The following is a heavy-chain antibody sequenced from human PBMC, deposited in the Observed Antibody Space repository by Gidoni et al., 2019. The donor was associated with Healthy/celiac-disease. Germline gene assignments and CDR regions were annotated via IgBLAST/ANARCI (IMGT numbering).Heavy chain of an antibody. Sequence: QVQLGESGGGVVKPGGSVRRACAASGVTCSDYYMSWIRQAPGKGRGWVSYISSSVSTISSAASVKGRFTISRDNAKNSLYLQMNSLRAEDTAVYYCASYLPGQVTTDSSGYYNIWGQGTMVTVSS. CDR3: ASYLPGQVTTDSSGYYNI. D-gene: IGHD3-22*01. V-gene: IGHV3-11*01. CDR2: ISSSVSTI. J-gene: IGHJ3*02. CDR1: GVTCSDYY.